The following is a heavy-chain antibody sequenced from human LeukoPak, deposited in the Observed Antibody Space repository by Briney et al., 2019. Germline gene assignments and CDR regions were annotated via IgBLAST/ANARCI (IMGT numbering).Heavy chain of an antibody. V-gene: IGHV5-10-1*01. Sequence: GESLQISCKGSGYSFTSYWISWVRQMPGKGLEWMGRIDPSDSYTNYSPSFQGHVTISADKSISTAYLQWSSLKASDTAMYYCAILSVGASYYYGMDVWGQGTTVTVSS. D-gene: IGHD1-26*01. J-gene: IGHJ6*02. CDR1: GYSFTSYW. CDR2: IDPSDSYT. CDR3: AILSVGASYYYGMDV.